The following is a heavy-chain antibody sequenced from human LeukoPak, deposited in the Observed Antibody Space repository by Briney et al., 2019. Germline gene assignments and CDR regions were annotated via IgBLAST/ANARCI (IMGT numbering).Heavy chain of an antibody. Sequence: SETLSLTCAVSGYSISSRYYWGWIRQPPGKGLEWIGSIYHSGSTYYNPSLKSRVTISVDTSKNQFSLKLSSVTAADTAVYYCARRGSGSYDYYFDYWGQGTLVTVSS. CDR1: GYSISSRYY. CDR2: IYHSGST. J-gene: IGHJ4*02. D-gene: IGHD1-26*01. V-gene: IGHV4-38-2*01. CDR3: ARRGSGSYDYYFDY.